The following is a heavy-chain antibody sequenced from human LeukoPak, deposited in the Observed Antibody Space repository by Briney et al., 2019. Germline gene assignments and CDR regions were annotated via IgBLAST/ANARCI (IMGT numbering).Heavy chain of an antibody. J-gene: IGHJ5*02. V-gene: IGHV1-18*01. Sequence: ASVKVSRKASGYTFTSYGISWVRQAPGQGLEWMGWISGYNGNTNCAQEFQGRVTMTTDTSTSTAYMELRSLRSDDTAVYYCARDTPSYYTGTGKNLWGQGTLVTVSS. CDR1: GYTFTSYG. CDR3: ARDTPSYYTGTGKNL. D-gene: IGHD3-10*01. CDR2: ISGYNGNT.